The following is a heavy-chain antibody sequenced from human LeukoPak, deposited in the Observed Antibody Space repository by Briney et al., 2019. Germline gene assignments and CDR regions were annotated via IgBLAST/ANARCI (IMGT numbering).Heavy chain of an antibody. Sequence: GESLKISCKGSGYSFTSYWIGWVRQMPGKGLEWMGIIYPGDSDTRYSPSFQGQVTISADKFITTAYLQWSSLKASDTAMYYCARHYGYSYGTLYLDYWGQGTLVTVSS. CDR2: IYPGDSDT. V-gene: IGHV5-51*01. CDR1: GYSFTSYW. CDR3: ARHYGYSYGTLYLDY. D-gene: IGHD5-18*01. J-gene: IGHJ4*02.